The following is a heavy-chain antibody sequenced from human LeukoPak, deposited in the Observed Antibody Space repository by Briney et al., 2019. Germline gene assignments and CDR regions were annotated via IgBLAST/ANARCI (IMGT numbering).Heavy chain of an antibody. CDR2: INPNSGGT. CDR3: AREDFDSSDNWFDP. D-gene: IGHD3-9*01. Sequence: ASVTVSYKASGYTFTAYYVHWVRQAPGQGLEWMGWINPNSGGTNYAQKFQGRVTMSMDTSISTAYMDLSRLTSDDTAVYYCAREDFDSSDNWFDPWGQGTLVTVSS. CDR1: GYTFTAYY. V-gene: IGHV1-2*02. J-gene: IGHJ5*02.